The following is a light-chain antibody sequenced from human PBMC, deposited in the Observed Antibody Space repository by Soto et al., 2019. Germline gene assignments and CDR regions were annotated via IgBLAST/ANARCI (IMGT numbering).Light chain of an antibody. CDR3: QQYDSYYT. CDR1: QSVSISY. J-gene: IGKJ2*01. V-gene: IGKV3-20*01. Sequence: EIVLTQSPGTLSLSPGERATLSCRASQSVSISYLAWYQQKPGQAPRLLIYATSSRATGIPDRFSGSGSGTDFTLTITRLEPEDFAVYYCQQYDSYYTFGQGTKVAIK. CDR2: ATS.